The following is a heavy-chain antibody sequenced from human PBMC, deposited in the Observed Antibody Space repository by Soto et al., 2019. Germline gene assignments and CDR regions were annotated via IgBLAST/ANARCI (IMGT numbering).Heavy chain of an antibody. Sequence: GASVKVSCKASGYTFTSYGISWVRQAPGQGLEWMGWISAYNGNTNYAQKLQGRVTMTTDTSTSTAYMELRSLRSDDTAVYYCARDYGVNTEVGGSNWFDTWGQGTLVTVSS. V-gene: IGHV1-18*04. J-gene: IGHJ5*02. D-gene: IGHD4-17*01. CDR1: GYTFTSYG. CDR3: ARDYGVNTEVGGSNWFDT. CDR2: ISAYNGNT.